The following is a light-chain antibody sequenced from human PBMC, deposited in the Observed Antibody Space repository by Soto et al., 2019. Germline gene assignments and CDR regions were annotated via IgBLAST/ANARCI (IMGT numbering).Light chain of an antibody. CDR1: QSISSW. Sequence: DIQMTQSPSTLSASVGDKVTNTCRASQSISSWLAWYQQKAGKAPKLLIYDASSLESGVPSRFSGSGSGTDFTLTISSLQPDDFATYYCQQYNSYWTFGQGTKVDIK. J-gene: IGKJ1*01. CDR3: QQYNSYWT. V-gene: IGKV1-5*01. CDR2: DAS.